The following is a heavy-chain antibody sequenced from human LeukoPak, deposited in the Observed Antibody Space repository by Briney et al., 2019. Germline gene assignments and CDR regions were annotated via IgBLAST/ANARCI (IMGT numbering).Heavy chain of an antibody. J-gene: IGHJ4*02. CDR2: IYYSGST. Sequence: PSETLSLTCTVSGGSISSYYWSWIRQPPGKGLEWIGYIYYSGSTNYNPSLKSRVTISVDTSKNQFSLKLSSVTAADTAVYYCARGRKNSYTAMVTRLQTAFDYWGQGTLVTVSS. V-gene: IGHV4-59*12. CDR1: GGSISSYY. CDR3: ARGRKNSYTAMVTRLQTAFDY. D-gene: IGHD5-18*01.